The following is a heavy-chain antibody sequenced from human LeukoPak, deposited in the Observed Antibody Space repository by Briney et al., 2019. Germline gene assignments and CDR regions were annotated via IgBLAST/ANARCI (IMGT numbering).Heavy chain of an antibody. CDR1: GGSISSSSYY. D-gene: IGHD5-24*01. CDR2: IYYSGST. J-gene: IGHJ3*02. Sequence: SETLSLTCTVSGGSISSSSYYWGWIRQPPGKGLEWIGSIYYSGSTYYNPSLKSRVTISVDTSKNQFSLKLSSVTAADTAVYYCARRDGYNGYAFDIWGQGTMVTVSS. V-gene: IGHV4-39*07. CDR3: ARRDGYNGYAFDI.